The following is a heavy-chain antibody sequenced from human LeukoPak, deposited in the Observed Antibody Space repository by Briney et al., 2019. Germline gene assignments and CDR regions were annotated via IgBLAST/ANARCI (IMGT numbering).Heavy chain of an antibody. CDR1: GFTFSSYS. V-gene: IGHV3-21*01. D-gene: IGHD4-17*01. J-gene: IGHJ4*02. CDR2: ISSSSSYI. Sequence: GGSLRLSCAASGFTFSSYSMNWVRQAPGKGLEWVSSISSSSSYIYYADSVKGRFTISRDNAKNSLYLQMNSLRAEDTAVYYCARDSVGDYVFNYWGQGTLVTVSS. CDR3: ARDSVGDYVFNY.